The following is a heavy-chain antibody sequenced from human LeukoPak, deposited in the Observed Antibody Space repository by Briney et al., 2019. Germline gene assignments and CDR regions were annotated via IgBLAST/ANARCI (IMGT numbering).Heavy chain of an antibody. J-gene: IGHJ4*02. CDR3: AKDLHGGYTFDY. D-gene: IGHD5-18*01. CDR2: IRLDGIGK. V-gene: IGHV3-30*02. CDR1: GFTFSSYG. Sequence: GVSLRLSCAASGFTFSSYGMHWVRQAPGRGLEWVAFIRLDGIGKYYADSVKGRFSISRDQSKNTLFLQMNSLRVEDTAVYYCAKDLHGGYTFDYWGPGTLVTVSS.